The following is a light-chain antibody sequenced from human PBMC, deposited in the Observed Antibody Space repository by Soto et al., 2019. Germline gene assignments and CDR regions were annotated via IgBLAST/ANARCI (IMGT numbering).Light chain of an antibody. Sequence: EIVLTHSPGTLSLSPGEIATLSFRASQSVSSSYLAWYQQKPGQAPRLLIYGASSRATGIPDRFSGSGSGTDFTLTISRLEPEDFAVYYCQQYGSSPTWTFGQGTKVDIK. J-gene: IGKJ1*01. CDR3: QQYGSSPTWT. CDR1: QSVSSSY. CDR2: GAS. V-gene: IGKV3-20*01.